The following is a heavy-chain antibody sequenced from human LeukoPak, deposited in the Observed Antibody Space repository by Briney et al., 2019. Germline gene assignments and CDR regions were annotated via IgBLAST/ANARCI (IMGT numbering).Heavy chain of an antibody. Sequence: PSEALSLTCTVSGGSISSYFWSWIRQPPGKGLEWIGYVYYSGSTKYNPSLKSRVTISVDTSKNQFSLKLSSVTAADTAVYYCARHAGVVVHSDYWGQGTLVTVSS. J-gene: IGHJ4*02. CDR1: GGSISSYF. D-gene: IGHD3-22*01. V-gene: IGHV4-59*08. CDR3: ARHAGVVVHSDY. CDR2: VYYSGST.